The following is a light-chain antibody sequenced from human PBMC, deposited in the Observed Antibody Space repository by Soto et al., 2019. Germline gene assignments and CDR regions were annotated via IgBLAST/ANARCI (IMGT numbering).Light chain of an antibody. J-gene: IGKJ4*01. V-gene: IGKV3-20*01. CDR1: ESVSDNY. CDR3: QQYGSSPLT. CDR2: GAS. Sequence: EIVLTQSPGTLSLSPGERATLSCRASESVSDNYLAWYQQRSGQAPRLVIYGASSRASAVPDRFSGSGSRADFTLTISRLEPEDFAVYYCQQYGSSPLTFGGGTKVEIK.